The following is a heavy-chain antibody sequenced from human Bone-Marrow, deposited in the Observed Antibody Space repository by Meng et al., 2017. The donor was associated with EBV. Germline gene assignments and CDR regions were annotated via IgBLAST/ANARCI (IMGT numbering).Heavy chain of an antibody. D-gene: IGHD3-10*01. CDR2: ISAYNGNT. V-gene: IGHV1-18*01. J-gene: IGHJ4*02. CDR3: ARGGSSFDY. CDR1: GYTFTIYG. Sequence: LMQSVTEGKKPGASVKDSCKAAGYTFTIYGISWVRQAPGQGLEWMGWISAYNGNTNYAQKTQGRVTMTTDTSTSTAYMERRSLRSDDTAVYYCARGGSSFDYWGQGTLVTVSS.